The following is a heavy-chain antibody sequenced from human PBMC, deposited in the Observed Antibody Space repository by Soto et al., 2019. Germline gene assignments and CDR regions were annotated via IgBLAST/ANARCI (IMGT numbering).Heavy chain of an antibody. Sequence: SETLSLTCTVSGGSISSSSYYWGWIRQPPGKGLEWIGSIYYSGSTYYNPSLKSRVTISVDTSKNEFSLKLTSVTAADTAVYYCARTGTYSSGDNWGQGTLVTVSS. V-gene: IGHV4-39*07. J-gene: IGHJ4*02. CDR3: ARTGTYSSGDN. CDR2: IYYSGST. D-gene: IGHD3-22*01. CDR1: GGSISSSSYY.